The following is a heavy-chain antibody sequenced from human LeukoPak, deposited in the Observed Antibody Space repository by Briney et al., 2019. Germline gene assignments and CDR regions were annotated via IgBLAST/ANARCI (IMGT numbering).Heavy chain of an antibody. J-gene: IGHJ4*02. CDR1: GYTFTSYD. CDR2: INPSGGST. V-gene: IGHV1-46*01. CDR3: ARGGGVIVVVPAEGKGPFDY. Sequence: GASVKVSCKASGYTFTSYDINWVRQAPGQGLEWMGIINPSGGSTSYAQKFQGRVTMTRDTSTSTVYMELSSLRSEDTAVYYCARGGGVIVVVPAEGKGPFDYWGQGTLVTVPS. D-gene: IGHD2-2*01.